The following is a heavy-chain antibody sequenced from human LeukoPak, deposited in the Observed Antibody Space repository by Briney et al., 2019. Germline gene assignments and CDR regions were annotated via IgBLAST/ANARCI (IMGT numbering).Heavy chain of an antibody. Sequence: SETLSLTCAVYGGSFSGYYWSWIRQPPGKGLEWIGYIYYSGSTNYNPSLKSRVTISVDTSKNQFSLKLSSVTAADTAVYYCAREGRLSGDFDYWGQGTLVTVSS. CDR3: AREGRLSGDFDY. CDR2: IYYSGST. D-gene: IGHD3-10*02. V-gene: IGHV4-59*01. CDR1: GGSFSGYY. J-gene: IGHJ4*02.